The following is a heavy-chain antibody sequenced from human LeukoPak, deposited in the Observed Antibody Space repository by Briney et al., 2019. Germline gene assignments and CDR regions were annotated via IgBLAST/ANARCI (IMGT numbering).Heavy chain of an antibody. D-gene: IGHD3-22*01. Sequence: ASVKVSCKASGYTFTSYYMHWVRQAPGQGLEWMGIIKPSGGSTSYAQKFQGRVTMTRDTSTSTVYMELSSLRSEDTAVYYCARDRRKYYYDSSGYSDYWGQGTLVTVSS. CDR2: IKPSGGST. CDR3: ARDRRKYYYDSSGYSDY. V-gene: IGHV1-46*01. CDR1: GYTFTSYY. J-gene: IGHJ4*02.